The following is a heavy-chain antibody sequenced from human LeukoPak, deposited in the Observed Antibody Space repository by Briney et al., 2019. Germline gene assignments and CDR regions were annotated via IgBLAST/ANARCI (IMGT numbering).Heavy chain of an antibody. CDR2: ITLNSGDT. D-gene: IGHD3/OR15-3a*01. Sequence: GASVKVSCKASGHTFTVYYIHWVRQAPGQGLEWMGWITLNSGDTKYAQKFQGRVTMTSDTSITTAYMELSRLKFDDTAMYYCAREGGLGLNDWGQGTLVTVSS. V-gene: IGHV1-2*02. J-gene: IGHJ4*02. CDR1: GHTFTVYY. CDR3: AREGGLGLND.